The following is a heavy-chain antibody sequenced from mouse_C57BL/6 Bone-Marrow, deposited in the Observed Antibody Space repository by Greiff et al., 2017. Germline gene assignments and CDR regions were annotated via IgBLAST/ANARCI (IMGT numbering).Heavy chain of an antibody. V-gene: IGHV14-4*01. CDR2: IDPENGDT. CDR3: TTPGTRFAY. J-gene: IGHJ3*01. CDR1: GFNIKDDY. D-gene: IGHD4-1*01. Sequence: EVKLQESGAELVRPGASVKLSCTASGFNIKDDYMHWVKQRPEQGLEWIGWIDPENGDTEYASKFQGKATITADTSSNTAYLQLSSLTSEDTAVYYCTTPGTRFAYWGQGTLVTVSA.